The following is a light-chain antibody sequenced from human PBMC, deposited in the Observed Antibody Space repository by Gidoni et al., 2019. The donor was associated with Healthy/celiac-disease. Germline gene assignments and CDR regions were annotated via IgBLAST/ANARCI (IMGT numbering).Light chain of an antibody. Sequence: QSALTQPPSVSAAPGQRVTISCTGSSPNIGAGYDVHWYQQLPGTAPKPHIHGNSKRPAGGPDRFSGSKSGTAASLAITGLQAEDEADYYCQSYDSSLSGSVVFGGGTKLTVL. V-gene: IGLV1-40*01. CDR1: SPNIGAGYD. CDR3: QSYDSSLSGSVV. CDR2: GNS. J-gene: IGLJ2*01.